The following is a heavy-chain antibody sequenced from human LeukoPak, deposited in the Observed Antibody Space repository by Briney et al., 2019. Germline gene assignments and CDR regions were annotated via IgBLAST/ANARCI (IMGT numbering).Heavy chain of an antibody. CDR1: GFTFSSYW. Sequence: GGSLRLSCAASGFTFSSYWMSWVRQAPGKGLEWVANIKQDGSEKYYVDSVKGRFTISRDNAKNSLYLQMNSLRAEDTAVYCCARKKGYYDFWSPPSAWGKGTTVTVSS. CDR3: ARKKGYYDFWSPPSA. J-gene: IGHJ6*04. D-gene: IGHD3-3*01. CDR2: IKQDGSEK. V-gene: IGHV3-7*01.